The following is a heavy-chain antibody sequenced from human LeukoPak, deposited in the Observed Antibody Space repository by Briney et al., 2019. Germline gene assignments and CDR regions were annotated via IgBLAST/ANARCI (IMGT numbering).Heavy chain of an antibody. D-gene: IGHD2-2*01. J-gene: IGHJ4*02. CDR3: ARVHSYCSTTSCLDY. V-gene: IGHV1-18*01. CDR1: GYTFTSYG. CDR2: TSAYNGNS. Sequence: GASVKVSCKASGYTFTSYGISWVRQAPGKGLDWRGWTSAYNGNSNYAQKFQGRVTMTTDTSTSTGYMELRSLRSDDTAVYYCARVHSYCSTTSCLDYWGQGTLVTVSS.